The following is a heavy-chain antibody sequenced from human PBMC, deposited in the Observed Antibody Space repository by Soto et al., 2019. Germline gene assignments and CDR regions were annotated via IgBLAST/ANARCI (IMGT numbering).Heavy chain of an antibody. D-gene: IGHD3-10*01. V-gene: IGHV4-59*01. CDR2: IYYSGST. Sequence: SETLSLTCTVSGGSISSYYWSWIRQPPGKGLEWIGYIYYSGSTNYNPSLKSRVTISVDTSKNQFSLKLSSVTAADTAVYYCARAMEQMVRGVDDAFDIWGQGTMVTVSS. CDR1: GGSISSYY. J-gene: IGHJ3*02. CDR3: ARAMEQMVRGVDDAFDI.